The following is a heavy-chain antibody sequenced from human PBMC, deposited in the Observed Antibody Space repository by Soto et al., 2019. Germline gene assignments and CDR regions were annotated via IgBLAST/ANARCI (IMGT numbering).Heavy chain of an antibody. CDR3: ARGCSSTSCYTGFDP. CDR1: GASIGSNPYS. D-gene: IGHD2-2*02. CDR2: IYHTGRT. V-gene: IGHV4-30-2*01. Sequence: SETLSLTCTVSGASIGSNPYSWTWIRQPPGKGLEWIGYIYHTGRTDYNPSLKSRVTISLDRSKSQFSLKLTSVTAADTAVYYCARGCSSTSCYTGFDPWGRGTLVTVSS. J-gene: IGHJ5*02.